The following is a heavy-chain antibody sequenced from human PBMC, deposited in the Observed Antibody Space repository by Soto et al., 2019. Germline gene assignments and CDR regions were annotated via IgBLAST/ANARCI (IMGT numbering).Heavy chain of an antibody. D-gene: IGHD6-13*01. CDR2: IYSGGNT. Sequence: GGSLRLSCAASGFTVATNYMRWVRQAAGKGLEWVSLIYSGGNTHYAASVKGRFTISRDNSRNTLFLQMNSLRVEDTAVYYCARDPPGIAASGAGGWGQGTLVTVSS. V-gene: IGHV3-53*01. J-gene: IGHJ1*01. CDR3: ARDPPGIAASGAGG. CDR1: GFTVATNY.